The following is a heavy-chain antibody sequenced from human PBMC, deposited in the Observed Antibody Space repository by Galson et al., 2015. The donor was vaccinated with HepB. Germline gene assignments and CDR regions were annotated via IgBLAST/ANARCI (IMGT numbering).Heavy chain of an antibody. CDR2: ISASGTII. CDR3: VFLRGNDLKPLDY. Sequence: SLRLSCAASTFIFSTYSMNWVRQAPGMGLEWLSYISASGTIIYYADSVKGRFTISRDNAKNSLYLQMNSLRPEDTAVYFCVFLRGNDLKPLDYWGQGIQVTVSS. J-gene: IGHJ4*02. D-gene: IGHD5-12*01. V-gene: IGHV3-48*03. CDR1: TFIFSTYS.